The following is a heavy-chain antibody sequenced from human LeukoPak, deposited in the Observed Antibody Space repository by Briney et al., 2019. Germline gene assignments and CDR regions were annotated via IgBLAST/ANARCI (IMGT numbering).Heavy chain of an antibody. Sequence: GASVKVSCKASGGTFSSYAISWVRQAPGQGLEWMGRIIPILGIANYAQKFQGRVTITADKSTSTAYMELSSLRSEDTAVYYCARVRDYDYVWGSYRSPYYFDYRGQGTLVTVSS. J-gene: IGHJ4*02. CDR3: ARVRDYDYVWGSYRSPYYFDY. CDR2: IIPILGIA. CDR1: GGTFSSYA. V-gene: IGHV1-69*04. D-gene: IGHD3-16*02.